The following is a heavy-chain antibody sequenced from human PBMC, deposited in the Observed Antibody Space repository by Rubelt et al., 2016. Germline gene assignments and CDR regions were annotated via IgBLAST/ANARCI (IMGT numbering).Heavy chain of an antibody. CDR3: ARVPSCTSRGDS. D-gene: IGHD2-2*01. Sequence: QVQLVQSGSELKKPGASVKVSCKASGHTLTGFVINWVRQAPGQGLEWLGWMNADRGKTGYAQKFQGRLRMTRKTSIRTAYMGLRSLGPKETAVDYGARVPSCTSRGDSWGQGTLVTVSS. CDR2: MNADRGKT. J-gene: IGHJ4*02. CDR1: GHTLTGFV. V-gene: IGHV1-8*01.